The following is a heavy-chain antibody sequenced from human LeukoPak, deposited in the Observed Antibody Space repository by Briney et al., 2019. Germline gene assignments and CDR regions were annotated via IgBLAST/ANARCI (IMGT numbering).Heavy chain of an antibody. J-gene: IGHJ5*02. CDR3: ARPYYYGSGPFDP. CDR2: INHSGST. CDR1: GGSFSGYY. D-gene: IGHD3-10*01. V-gene: IGHV4-34*01. Sequence: SETLSLTCAVYGGSFSGYYWSWIRQPPGKGLEWIGEINHSGSTNYNPSLKSRVTISVDTSKNQFSLKLSSVTAADTAVYYSARPYYYGSGPFDPWGQGTLVTVSS.